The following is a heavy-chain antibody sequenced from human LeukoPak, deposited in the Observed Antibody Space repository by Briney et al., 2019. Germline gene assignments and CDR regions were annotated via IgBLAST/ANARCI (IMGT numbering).Heavy chain of an antibody. V-gene: IGHV3-30-3*01. CDR2: ISYDGSNK. Sequence: PGGSLRLSCAASGFTFSSYAMHWVRQAPGKGLEWVAVISYDGSNKYYADSVKGRFTISRDNSKNTLYLQMNSLRAEDTAVYYCARGRRILGGPENAGDFFDFWGQGSLVTVSS. CDR3: ARGRRILGGPENAGDFFDF. J-gene: IGHJ4*01. CDR1: GFTFSSYA. D-gene: IGHD3-16*01.